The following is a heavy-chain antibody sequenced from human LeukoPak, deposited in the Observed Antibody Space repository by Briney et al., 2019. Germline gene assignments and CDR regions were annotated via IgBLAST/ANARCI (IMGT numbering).Heavy chain of an antibody. J-gene: IGHJ6*02. V-gene: IGHV1-8*02. CDR1: GYTFTSYA. D-gene: IGHD3-3*01. Sequence: GASVKVSCKASGYTFTSYAMNWVRQAPGQGLEWMGWMNPNSGNTGYAQKFQGRVTMTRNTSISTAYMELSSLRSEDTAVYYCARGGFLEWLGSSGMDVWGQGATVTVSS. CDR3: ARGGFLEWLGSSGMDV. CDR2: MNPNSGNT.